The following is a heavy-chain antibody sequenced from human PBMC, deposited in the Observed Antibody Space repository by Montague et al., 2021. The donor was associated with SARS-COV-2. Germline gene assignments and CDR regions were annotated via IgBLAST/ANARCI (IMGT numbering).Heavy chain of an antibody. CDR2: VHYTGST. V-gene: IGHV4-59*01. D-gene: IGHD1-1*01. J-gene: IGHJ4*02. CDR1: GGSMSGYY. Sequence: SETLSLTCEVSGGSMSGYYWTWIRQSPGKGLEWIGYVHYTGSTKYNPSLKTRVSLSLDTHKNHFSLHLSSVTAADTAIYFCARAQNTCFIANCVNYFDVWGLGALVTVSS. CDR3: ARAQNTCFIANCVNYFDV.